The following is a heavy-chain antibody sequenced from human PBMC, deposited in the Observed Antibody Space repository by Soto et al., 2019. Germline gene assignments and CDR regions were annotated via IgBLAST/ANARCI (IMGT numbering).Heavy chain of an antibody. Sequence: RSLTCGVSGGSFGSSAYYWGWIRQAPGKGLEWIGSINYSGSTYYNPSLKSRVTISVDTSRNQFSLKLSSVTAAETALYYCSRRAPEGFDPWGQGTLVTVSS. CDR2: INYSGST. CDR3: SRRAPEGFDP. J-gene: IGHJ5*02. CDR1: GGSFGSSAYY. V-gene: IGHV4-39*01.